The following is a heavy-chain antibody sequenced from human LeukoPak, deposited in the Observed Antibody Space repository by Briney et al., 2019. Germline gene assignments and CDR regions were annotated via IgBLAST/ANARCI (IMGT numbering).Heavy chain of an antibody. D-gene: IGHD5-18*01. CDR3: ARSVNTAMARDAFDI. CDR1: GFTFSSYS. J-gene: IGHJ3*02. CDR2: ISSSSSYI. V-gene: IGHV3-21*01. Sequence: GGSLRLSCAASGFTFSSYSMNWVRQAPGKGLEWVSSISSSSSYIYYADSVKGRFTIPRDNAKNSLYLQMNSLRAEDTAVYYCARSVNTAMARDAFDIWGQGTMVTVSS.